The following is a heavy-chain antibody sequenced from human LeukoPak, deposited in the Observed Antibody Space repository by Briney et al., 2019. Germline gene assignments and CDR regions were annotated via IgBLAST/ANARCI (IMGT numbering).Heavy chain of an antibody. Sequence: ASVKGSCKASGYTFTSYGISWVRQAPGQGLEWMGWISAYNGNTNYAQKLQGRVTMTTDTSTSTAYMELRSLRSEDTAVYYCARVPEASGWANYYHYYGMEVWGQGATVNVSS. D-gene: IGHD6-19*01. J-gene: IGHJ6*02. CDR1: GYTFTSYG. CDR2: ISAYNGNT. CDR3: ARVPEASGWANYYHYYGMEV. V-gene: IGHV1-18*01.